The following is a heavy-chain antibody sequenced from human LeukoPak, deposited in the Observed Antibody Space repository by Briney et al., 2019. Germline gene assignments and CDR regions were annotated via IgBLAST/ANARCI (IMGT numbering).Heavy chain of an antibody. V-gene: IGHV4-39*01. J-gene: IGHJ4*02. Sequence: PSETLSLTCTVSCRSISSGSYGSAWLRQPPGNALEWFGTNYYSGTSDDNPSLNSRVTVSVDTSKNQLFLRLSSVTTADTAVYYCARLGGGTAWYRPLDYWGQGTLVTV. CDR2: NYYSGTS. CDR3: ARLGGGTAWYRPLDY. D-gene: IGHD6-19*01. CDR1: CRSISSGSYG.